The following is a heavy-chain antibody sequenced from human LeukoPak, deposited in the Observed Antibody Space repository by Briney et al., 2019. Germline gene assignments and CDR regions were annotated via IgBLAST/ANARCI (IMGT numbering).Heavy chain of an antibody. CDR1: GGTFSSYA. Sequence: ASVKVSCKASGGTFSSYAISWVRQAPGQGLEWMGRINPNSGGTNYAQKFQGRVTMTRDTSISTAYMELSRLRSDDTAVYYCARFRYYYDSSGYYLYYFDYWGQGTLVTVSS. D-gene: IGHD3-22*01. J-gene: IGHJ4*02. CDR3: ARFRYYYDSSGYYLYYFDY. CDR2: INPNSGGT. V-gene: IGHV1-2*06.